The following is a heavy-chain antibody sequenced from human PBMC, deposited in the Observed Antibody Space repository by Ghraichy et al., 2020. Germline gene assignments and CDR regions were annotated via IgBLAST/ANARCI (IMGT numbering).Heavy chain of an antibody. D-gene: IGHD6-19*01. CDR3: AKWQWLVPYFDY. CDR2: ISSSDGST. V-gene: IGHV3-23*01. CDR1: GFTFSTYA. Sequence: GESLNISCAASGFTFSTYAMSWVRQAPGKGLEWVSSISSSDGSTYNADSVKGRFTISRDNSKNTLYLQMNSLRAEDTAVYYCAKWQWLVPYFDYWGQGTLVTVSS. J-gene: IGHJ4*02.